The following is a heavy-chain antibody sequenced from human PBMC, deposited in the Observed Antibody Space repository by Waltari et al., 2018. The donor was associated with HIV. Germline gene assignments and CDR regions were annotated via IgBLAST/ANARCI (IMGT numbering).Heavy chain of an antibody. D-gene: IGHD2-15*01. CDR1: GFTLIAFS. CDR2: ISSSSIYI. Sequence: EVHLVESGGGLVKPGGPLRLSCAPSGFTLIAFSIKWVRQAPGKGLGWVSSISSSSIYIYYADSVKGRVTISRDNAKKSVYLQMNSLRAEDTAVYYCARSSFDVVPEVPAIDYWGQGTLVTVSS. V-gene: IGHV3-21*01. CDR3: ARSSFDVVPEVPAIDY. J-gene: IGHJ4*02.